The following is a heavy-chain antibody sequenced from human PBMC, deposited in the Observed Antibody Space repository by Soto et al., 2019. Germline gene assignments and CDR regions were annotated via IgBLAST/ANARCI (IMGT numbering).Heavy chain of an antibody. CDR1: GGSISRSNC. Sequence: QVQLQESGPGLVKPSGTLSLTCAVSGGSISRSNCWSWVRQPPGKGLERIGEIYHSGSTNYNPSLKSRVTISVDKSKNQFSLKLSSVTAADTAVYYGARGRGSSWYFEGIWFDPWGQGTLVTVSS. V-gene: IGHV4-4*02. J-gene: IGHJ5*02. CDR3: ARGRGSSWYFEGIWFDP. D-gene: IGHD6-13*01. CDR2: IYHSGST.